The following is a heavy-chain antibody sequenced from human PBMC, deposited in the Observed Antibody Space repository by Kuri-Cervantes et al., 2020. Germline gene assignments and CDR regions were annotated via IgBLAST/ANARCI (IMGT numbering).Heavy chain of an antibody. D-gene: IGHD6-13*01. V-gene: IGHV5-51*01. Sequence: GESLKISCRGSGYRFTSSWIGWVRQMPGKGLEWMGLINPRDSETRYSPSFQGQVTMSVDRSITTAYVQWSSLQASDTAMYYCARHLSPWYDPTHFDYWGQGTLVTVSS. CDR3: ARHLSPWYDPTHFDY. J-gene: IGHJ4*02. CDR2: INPRDSET. CDR1: GYRFTSSW.